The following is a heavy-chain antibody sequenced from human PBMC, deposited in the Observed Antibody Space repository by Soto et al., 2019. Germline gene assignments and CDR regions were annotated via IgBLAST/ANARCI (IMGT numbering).Heavy chain of an antibody. CDR2: ISSSGSTI. D-gene: IGHD5-18*01. V-gene: IGHV3-48*03. J-gene: IGHJ3*02. CDR1: GFTFSSYE. Sequence: LRLSCAASGFTFSSYEMNWVRQAPGKGLEWVSYISSSGSTIYYADSVKGRFTISRDNAKNSLYLQMNSLRAEDTAVYYCARARPPVDTAMVRGWVGDAFDIWGQGTMVTVSS. CDR3: ARARPPVDTAMVRGWVGDAFDI.